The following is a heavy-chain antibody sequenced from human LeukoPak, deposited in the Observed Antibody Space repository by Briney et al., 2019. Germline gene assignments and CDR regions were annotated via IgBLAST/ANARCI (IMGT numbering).Heavy chain of an antibody. Sequence: GGSLRLSCAASGFTFSNSWTSWLRQVPGKGLEWVAHINEGGSDKYYVDSVKGRFTISRDNVQSSLYLQMNDLRAEDTAVYYCAIWFEELNYWGQGTLVTASS. D-gene: IGHD3-10*01. CDR1: GFTFSNSW. CDR3: AIWFEELNY. CDR2: INEGGSDK. J-gene: IGHJ4*02. V-gene: IGHV3-7*01.